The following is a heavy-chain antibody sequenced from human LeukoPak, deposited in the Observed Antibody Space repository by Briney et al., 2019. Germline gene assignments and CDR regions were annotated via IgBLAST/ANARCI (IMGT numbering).Heavy chain of an antibody. CDR2: ISGSGSGGST. J-gene: IGHJ4*02. Sequence: GGSLRLSCAASGFTFSSSVMSWVRQAPGKGLEWVPSISGSGSGGSTYYADSVKGRFTISRDNSKNTLYLQMNSLRAEDTAVYYCAKSGYNRFDYWGQGTLVTVSS. CDR3: AKSGYNRFDY. CDR1: GFTFSSSV. V-gene: IGHV3-23*01. D-gene: IGHD5-24*01.